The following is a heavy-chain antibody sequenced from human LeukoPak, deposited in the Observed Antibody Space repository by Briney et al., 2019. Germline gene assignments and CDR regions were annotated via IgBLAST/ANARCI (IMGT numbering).Heavy chain of an antibody. CDR1: GGSISSYY. CDR2: IYYSGST. CDR3: ARVRYCSSTSCYYYYYYMDV. V-gene: IGHV4-59*04. J-gene: IGHJ6*03. Sequence: PSETLSLTCTVSGGSISSYYWSWIRQPPGKGLEWIGYIYYSGSTYYNPSLKSRVTISVDTSKNQFSLKLSSVTAADTAVYYCARVRYCSSTSCYYYYYYMDVWGKGTTVTISS. D-gene: IGHD2-2*01.